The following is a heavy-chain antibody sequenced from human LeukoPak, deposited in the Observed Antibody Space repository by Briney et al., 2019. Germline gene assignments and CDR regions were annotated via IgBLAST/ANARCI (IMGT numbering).Heavy chain of an antibody. CDR1: GFTFGSDA. J-gene: IGHJ4*02. D-gene: IGHD2-2*01. CDR2: ISSRGSIT. Sequence: GGSLRLSCVDSGFTFGSDAMHWVRRAPGKGLEWVSGISSRGSITYYTDSVKGRFTISRDNSKNTLYLQMNSLRADDTAVYYCAKDTRGPCRSISCPKLDYWGQGTRVTVSS. V-gene: IGHV3-23*01. CDR3: AKDTRGPCRSISCPKLDY.